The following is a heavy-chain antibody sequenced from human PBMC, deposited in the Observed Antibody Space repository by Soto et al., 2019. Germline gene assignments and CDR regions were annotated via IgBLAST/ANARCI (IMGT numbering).Heavy chain of an antibody. CDR3: ARGIFYAFDI. Sequence: QVQLQESGPGLVKPSGTLSLTCAVSGVSLSNPNWWAWVRQAPGKGLEWIGEIDHSGSTNYNPSLISRVTVSLDRSKCELSLKLSSLAAADTAVYYCARGIFYAFDIWGQGTMVTVSS. CDR2: IDHSGST. D-gene: IGHD3-9*01. CDR1: GVSLSNPNW. J-gene: IGHJ3*02. V-gene: IGHV4-4*02.